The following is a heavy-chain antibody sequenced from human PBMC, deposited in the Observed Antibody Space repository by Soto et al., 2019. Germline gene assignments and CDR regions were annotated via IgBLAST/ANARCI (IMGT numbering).Heavy chain of an antibody. CDR3: ATHSWDH. V-gene: IGHV3-23*01. J-gene: IGHJ4*02. CDR2: ITGSGVNT. Sequence: ESGGGLVQPGGSLRLSCAASGLTFSKADMSWVRQAPGTGLEWVSAITGSGVNTYYADSVKGRFTVSRDNSKNTLFLQMNSLRVEDTAIYYCATHSWDHWGQGTLVTVSS. CDR1: GLTFSKAD.